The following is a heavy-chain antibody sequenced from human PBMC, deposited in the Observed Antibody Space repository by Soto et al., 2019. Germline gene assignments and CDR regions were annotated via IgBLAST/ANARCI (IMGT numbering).Heavy chain of an antibody. CDR3: ARGRIAVAGFDP. D-gene: IGHD6-19*01. V-gene: IGHV3-30*03. CDR1: GFTFSSYG. Sequence: QSGGSLRLSCAASGFTFSSYGMHWVRQAPGKGLEWVAVISYDGSNKYYADSVKGRFTISRDNSKNTLYLQMNSLRAEDTAVYYCARGRIAVAGFDPWGQGTLVTVSS. CDR2: ISYDGSNK. J-gene: IGHJ5*02.